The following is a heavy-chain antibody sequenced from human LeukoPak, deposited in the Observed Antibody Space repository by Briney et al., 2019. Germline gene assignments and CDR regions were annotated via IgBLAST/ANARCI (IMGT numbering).Heavy chain of an antibody. V-gene: IGHV3-48*03. CDR3: ARSSYFDY. J-gene: IGHJ4*02. Sequence: PGGSLRLSCAASGFTFSSYEMNWVRQAPGKGLEWLSYITSGGSTIYYADSVKGRFTISRDNAKNSLYLQMNSLRAGDTAVYYCARSSYFDYWGRGTLVAASS. CDR1: GFTFSSYE. D-gene: IGHD1-26*01. CDR2: ITSGGSTI.